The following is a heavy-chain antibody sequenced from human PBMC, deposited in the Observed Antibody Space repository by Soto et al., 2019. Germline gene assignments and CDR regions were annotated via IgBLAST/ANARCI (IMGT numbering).Heavy chain of an antibody. V-gene: IGHV1-3*01. J-gene: IGHJ4*01. CDR1: GYTFTSYA. CDR2: INAGNGNT. Sequence: ASGKVSCKASGYTFTSYAMHWVRQAPGQRLEWMGWINAGNGNTKYSKKFQGSVTITRDTSASTAYMELSSLRSEDTAVYYCAGDGTYYYDSSGYYSRGYFEYWGHGTLVIVS. D-gene: IGHD3-22*01. CDR3: AGDGTYYYDSSGYYSRGYFEY.